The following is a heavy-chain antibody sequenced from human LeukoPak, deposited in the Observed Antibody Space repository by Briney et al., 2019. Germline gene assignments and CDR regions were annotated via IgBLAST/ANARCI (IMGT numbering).Heavy chain of an antibody. CDR1: GYTLTGLS. CDR3: ATDTSDYDSSGYYRRADY. CDR2: FDPEDGET. V-gene: IGHV1-24*01. Sequence: ASVKVSCKVSGYTLTGLSMHWVRQAPGKGLEWMGGFDPEDGETIYAQKFQGRVTMTEDTSTDTAYMELSSLRSEDTAVYYCATDTSDYDSSGYYRRADYWGQGTLVTVSS. J-gene: IGHJ4*02. D-gene: IGHD3-22*01.